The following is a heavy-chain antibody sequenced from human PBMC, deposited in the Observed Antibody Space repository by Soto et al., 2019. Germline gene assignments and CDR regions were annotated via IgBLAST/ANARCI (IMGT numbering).Heavy chain of an antibody. V-gene: IGHV3-74*01. CDR2: INSDGSST. D-gene: IGHD1-26*01. J-gene: IGHJ6*04. CDR1: GFTFSSYW. CDR3: ARAGGSYGYYGMDV. Sequence: EVQLVESGGGLVQPGGALRLSCAASGFTFSSYWMHWVRHAPGKGLLWVSRINSDGSSTSYADSVKGRFTISRDNAKNTLYLQMNSLRAEDTAVYDCARAGGSYGYYGMDVWGKGTKVTVSS.